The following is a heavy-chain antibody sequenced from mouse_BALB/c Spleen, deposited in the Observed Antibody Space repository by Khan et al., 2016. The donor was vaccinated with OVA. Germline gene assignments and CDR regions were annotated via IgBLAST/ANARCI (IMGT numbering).Heavy chain of an antibody. J-gene: IGHJ4*01. D-gene: IGHD2-10*01. CDR2: INTYTGEP. CDR3: ARPPYFSYVMGY. V-gene: IGHV9-3-1*01. Sequence: QIQLVQSGPELKKPGETVKISCKASGYTFTNYGMNWVKQAPGRGLKWMGWINTYTGEPTYADDFKGRFVFSLETSASTAYLQINNLKNEDTATYFCARPPYFSYVMGYCGQGTSDTVSS. CDR1: GYTFTNYG.